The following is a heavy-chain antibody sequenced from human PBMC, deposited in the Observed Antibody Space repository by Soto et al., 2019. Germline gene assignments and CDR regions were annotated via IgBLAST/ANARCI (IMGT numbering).Heavy chain of an antibody. J-gene: IGHJ1*01. CDR3: ARLAYSGYLQT. D-gene: IGHD1-26*01. V-gene: IGHV4-39*02. Sequence: SETLSLTCDVSGDSISTSSYYRGWIRQPPGKGLEWIASIYYSGATYYNPSLQSRVTISVDTSNNRFSLTLSSLTAADTAVYFCARLAYSGYLQTWGQGSLVTVSS. CDR1: GDSISTSSYY. CDR2: IYYSGAT.